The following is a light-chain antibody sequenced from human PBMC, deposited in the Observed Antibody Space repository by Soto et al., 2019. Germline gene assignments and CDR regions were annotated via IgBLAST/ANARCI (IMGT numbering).Light chain of an antibody. J-gene: IGKJ4*01. CDR3: QHYGSSRLT. CDR2: GTS. Sequence: EIVLTQSPGTLSLSPGERATLSCRASQSVSSSYLAWYQQKPGQAPRLLIYGTSSRATGIPDRFSGSGSGIDFTLTITRLEPEDFAVYYCQHYGSSRLTFGGGTKVETK. V-gene: IGKV3-20*01. CDR1: QSVSSSY.